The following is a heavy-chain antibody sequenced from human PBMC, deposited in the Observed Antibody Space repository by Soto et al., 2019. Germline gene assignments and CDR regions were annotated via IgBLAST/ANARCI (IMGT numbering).Heavy chain of an antibody. Sequence: PGGSLILSCAASGFTFSSYAMHWVRQAPGKVLEWVALISYDGSDKDYADSVKGRFTISRDNSRNTLFLQMNSLRAEDTAVYYCARDYYKYYDSSGYYRSPAYWGQGTLVTVS. CDR3: ARDYYKYYDSSGYYRSPAY. CDR2: ISYDGSDK. J-gene: IGHJ4*02. V-gene: IGHV3-30-3*01. CDR1: GFTFSSYA. D-gene: IGHD3-22*01.